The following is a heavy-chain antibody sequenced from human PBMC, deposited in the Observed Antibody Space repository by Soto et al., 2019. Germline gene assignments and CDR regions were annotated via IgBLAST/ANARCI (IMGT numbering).Heavy chain of an antibody. CDR1: GDSVSTNSAT. V-gene: IGHV6-1*01. D-gene: IGHD2-8*01. J-gene: IGHJ5*01. CDR2: TYYRSKWYN. CDR3: ARLIGNSWLDS. Sequence: PSQTLSLTCAISGDSVSTNSATWDWIRHSPSRGLEWLGRTYYRSKWYNDYAVSVKGRITINPDTSNNQLSLQLNSVTPDDTAVYYCARLIGNSWLDSWGQGALVPVSS.